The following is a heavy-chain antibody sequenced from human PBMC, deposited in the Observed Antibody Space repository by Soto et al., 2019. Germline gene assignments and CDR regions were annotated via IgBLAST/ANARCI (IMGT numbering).Heavy chain of an antibody. CDR2: ISYDENNK. CDR3: AKVITGDLDY. V-gene: IGHV3-30*18. CDR1: GFTFSSYG. Sequence: PVGSLRLSCASSGFTFSSYGMNWVRQAPGKGLEWVAVISYDENNKYYADSVKGRFTISRDNSKNTLYLQMNSLRAEDTAVYYCAKVITGDLDYWGQGTLVTVSS. D-gene: IGHD7-27*01. J-gene: IGHJ4*02.